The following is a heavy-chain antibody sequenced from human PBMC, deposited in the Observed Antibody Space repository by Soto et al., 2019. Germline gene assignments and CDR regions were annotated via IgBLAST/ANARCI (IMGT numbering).Heavy chain of an antibody. Sequence: ASVKVSCKASGYTFTSYYMHGVRQAPGQGLEWMGIINPSGGSTSYAQKFQGRVTMTRDTSTSTVYMELSSLRSEDTAVYYCARGGYDILTGYSLFDYWGQGTLVTVSS. CDR2: INPSGGST. CDR1: GYTFTSYY. J-gene: IGHJ4*02. CDR3: ARGGYDILTGYSLFDY. D-gene: IGHD3-9*01. V-gene: IGHV1-46*01.